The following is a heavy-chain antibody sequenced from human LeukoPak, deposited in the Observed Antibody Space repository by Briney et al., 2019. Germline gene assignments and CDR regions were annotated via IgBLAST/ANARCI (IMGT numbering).Heavy chain of an antibody. CDR1: GYSISSGYY. CDR3: ARTDSSSSNWFDP. CDR2: IYHSGST. Sequence: SETLSLTCTVSGYSISSGYYWGWIRQPPGKGLEWIGSIYHSGSTYYNPSLKSRVTISVDTSKNQFSLKLSSVTAADTAVYYCARTDSSSSNWFDPWGQGTLVTVSS. J-gene: IGHJ5*02. V-gene: IGHV4-38-2*02. D-gene: IGHD6-13*01.